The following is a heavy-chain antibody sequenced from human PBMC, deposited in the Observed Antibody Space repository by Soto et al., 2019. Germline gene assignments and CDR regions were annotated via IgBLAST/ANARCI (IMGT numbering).Heavy chain of an antibody. J-gene: IGHJ4*02. Sequence: EVQMVESGGGVVQPGGSLRLSCAASGFSVTNNYMNWVRQAPGKGLEWVSIIDIGGNTYYADSVKDRFTISRDDSKNTLDLQMESLRPEDTAVYFWARGRGSTGYLGREHYFDYWGQGTLVTVSP. D-gene: IGHD3-16*01. V-gene: IGHV3-66*01. CDR3: ARGRGSTGYLGREHYFDY. CDR2: IDIGGNT. CDR1: GFSVTNNY.